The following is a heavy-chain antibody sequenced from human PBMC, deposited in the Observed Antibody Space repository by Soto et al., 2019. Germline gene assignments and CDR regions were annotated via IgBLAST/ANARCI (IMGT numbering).Heavy chain of an antibody. CDR2: IDPGDSST. CDR1: GYSFTTYW. D-gene: IGHD1-26*01. V-gene: IGHV5-10-1*01. CDR3: ARLEKWYYNYYGLDV. Sequence: GESLKISCQGSGYSFTTYWISWVRQMPGKGLEWMGKIDPGDSSTSYSPSFRGHITISVDRSINTAHLQFSSLKAADTAVYYCARLEKWYYNYYGLDVWGQGTMVTVSS. J-gene: IGHJ6*02.